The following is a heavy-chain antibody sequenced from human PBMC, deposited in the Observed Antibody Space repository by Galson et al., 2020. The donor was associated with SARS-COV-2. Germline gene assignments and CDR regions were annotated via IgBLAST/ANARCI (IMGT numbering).Heavy chain of an antibody. V-gene: IGHV1-69*13. Sequence: SVKVSCQDSGGTFSSYAISWVRQAPGHGLAWMGGMNPIYGNANYEQTLQGRVTITADESTSTAYMELSSLRSEDTAVSYCARETNGDYFYYFDYWGQGTLFTVAS. CDR2: MNPIYGNA. J-gene: IGHJ4*02. CDR3: ARETNGDYFYYFDY. D-gene: IGHD4-17*01. CDR1: GGTFSSYA.